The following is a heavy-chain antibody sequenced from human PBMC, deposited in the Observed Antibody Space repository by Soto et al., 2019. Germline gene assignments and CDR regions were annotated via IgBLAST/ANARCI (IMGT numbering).Heavy chain of an antibody. CDR2: IIPIFGTA. Sequence: SVKVSCKASGGTFRRYAISWVRQAPGQGLEWVGGIIPIFGTANYAQTFQGRVTITADKSTSTAYMELSSLRSEDTAVYYCARLPNYYDSSVSCGAFDIWGQVTMFTVSS. CDR1: GGTFRRYA. V-gene: IGHV1-69*06. J-gene: IGHJ3*02. D-gene: IGHD3-22*01. CDR3: ARLPNYYDSSVSCGAFDI.